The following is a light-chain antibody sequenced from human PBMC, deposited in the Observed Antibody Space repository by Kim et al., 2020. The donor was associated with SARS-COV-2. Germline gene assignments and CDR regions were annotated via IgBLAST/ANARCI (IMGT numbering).Light chain of an antibody. CDR2: KAS. CDR1: QSISNW. Sequence: SASVGDRVSITCRASQSISNWVAWYQQRPGKAPTLLIQKASNLENGVPSRFSGSGSGTEFTLTISSLQPDDSATYYCQQYSSYSRTFGRGTKLEI. J-gene: IGKJ4*02. CDR3: QQYSSYSRT. V-gene: IGKV1-5*03.